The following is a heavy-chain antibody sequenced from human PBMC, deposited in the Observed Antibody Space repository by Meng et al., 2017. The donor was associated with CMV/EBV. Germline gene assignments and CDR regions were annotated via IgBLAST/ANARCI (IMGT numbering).Heavy chain of an antibody. V-gene: IGHV3-15*01. D-gene: IGHD1-26*01. CDR1: GFTFSNAW. CDR2: IKSKTDGGTT. Sequence: GESLKISCAASGFTFSNAWMSWVRQAPGKGLEWVGRIKSKTDGGTTDYAAPVKGRFTISRDDSKNTLYLQMSSLKTEDTAVYYCTTDDGRGAHSGSYWGWGQGTLVTVSS. J-gene: IGHJ4*02. CDR3: TTDDGRGAHSGSYWG.